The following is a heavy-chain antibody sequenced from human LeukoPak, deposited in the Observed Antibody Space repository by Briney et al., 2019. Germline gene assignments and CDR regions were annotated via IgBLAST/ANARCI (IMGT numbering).Heavy chain of an antibody. CDR1: GFTVSSHY. D-gene: IGHD3-16*02. V-gene: IGHV3-53*01. CDR3: AKNLDFVADC. CDR2: IYTGGSI. J-gene: IGHJ4*02. Sequence: GGSLRLSCAALGFTVSSHYRSWVRQAPGKGLEWVSVIYTGGSIKYEDSVKGRFTISRDNSKNMVYLQMNSVRAEDTAVYYCAKNLDFVADCWGQGTLVTVSS.